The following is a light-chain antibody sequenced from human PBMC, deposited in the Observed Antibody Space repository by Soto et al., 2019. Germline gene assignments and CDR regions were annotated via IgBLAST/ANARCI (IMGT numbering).Light chain of an antibody. CDR3: QQYHSLPFT. Sequence: DIQMTQSPSSLSASVGDRITITCQASQDISKYLIWYQQTPGKAPKFLIYEASNLERGVPSRFSVSGSGTDFTFTINSLQPEDIATYYFQQYHSLPFTFGPGTKLDIK. V-gene: IGKV1-33*01. J-gene: IGKJ3*01. CDR1: QDISKY. CDR2: EAS.